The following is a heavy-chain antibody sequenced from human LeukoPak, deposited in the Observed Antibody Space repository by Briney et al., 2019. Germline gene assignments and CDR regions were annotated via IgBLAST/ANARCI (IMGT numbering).Heavy chain of an antibody. CDR3: ARSATSFSGSGSYYPYYYDLMDV. V-gene: IGHV1-69*06. CDR1: VCTFISYV. CDR2: KIHIFCTA. D-gene: IGHD3-10*01. J-gene: IGHJ6*03. Sequence: SVTVSCKASVCTFISYVMSGVRQAPAQGVAWMGGKIHIFCTAKYAQKSQGRITITADKSASTAYMELSSLRSEDTAVYYCARSATSFSGSGSYYPYYYDLMDVWGKGTTVTVSS.